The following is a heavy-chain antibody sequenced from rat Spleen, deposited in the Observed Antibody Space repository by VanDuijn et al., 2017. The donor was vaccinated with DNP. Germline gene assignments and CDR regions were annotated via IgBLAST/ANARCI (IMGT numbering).Heavy chain of an antibody. D-gene: IGHD1-7*01. CDR3: ARWTRYFDY. V-gene: IGHV3-1*01. Sequence: EVQLQESGSGLVKPSQSLSLTCSVTGSSITSNYWGWIRKFPGNKMEYIGHISYSGSTNYNPSLKSRISITRDTSKNHFFLHLNSGTTEDTATYYCARWTRYFDYWGQGVMVTVSS. J-gene: IGHJ2*01. CDR2: ISYSGST. CDR1: GSSITSNY.